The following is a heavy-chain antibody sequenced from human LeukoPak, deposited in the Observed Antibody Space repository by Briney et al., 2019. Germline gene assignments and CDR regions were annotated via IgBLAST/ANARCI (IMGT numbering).Heavy chain of an antibody. CDR2: IKSKTDGGTT. CDR3: TTEVYYDSSGYLPYYFDY. CDR1: GFTFSNAW. Sequence: GGSLRLSCAASGFTFSNAWMSWVRQAPGKGLEWVGRIKSKTDGGTTDYAAPVKGRFTISRDDSKNTLYLQMNSLKTEDTAVYYCTTEVYYDSSGYLPYYFDYWGQGTLVTVSS. J-gene: IGHJ4*02. V-gene: IGHV3-15*01. D-gene: IGHD3-22*01.